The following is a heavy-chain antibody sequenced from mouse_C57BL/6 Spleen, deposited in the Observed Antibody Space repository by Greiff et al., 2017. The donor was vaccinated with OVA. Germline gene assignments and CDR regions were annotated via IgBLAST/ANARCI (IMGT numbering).Heavy chain of an antibody. CDR2: ISYDGSN. Sequence: EVKVEESGPGLVKPSQSLSLTCSVTGYSITSGYYWYWIRQFPGNNLEWMGYISYDGSNNYNPSLKNRISITRDTSKNQFFLKLNSMTTEDTATYYCARDEVYYCAMDYWGQGTSVTVSS. J-gene: IGHJ4*01. D-gene: IGHD6-2*01. V-gene: IGHV3-6*01. CDR3: ARDEVYYCAMDY. CDR1: GYSITSGYY.